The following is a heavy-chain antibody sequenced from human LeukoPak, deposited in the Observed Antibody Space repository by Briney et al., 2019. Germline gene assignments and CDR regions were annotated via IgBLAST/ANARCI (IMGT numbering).Heavy chain of an antibody. CDR3: ARRYGSGSSYDAFDI. CDR2: IYYSGST. CDR1: GGSISSYY. D-gene: IGHD3-10*01. V-gene: IGHV4-59*08. Sequence: SETLSLTCTVSGGSISSYYWSWIRQPPGKGLEWIGYIYYSGSTNYNPSLKSRVTISVDTSKNQFSLKLSSVTAADTAVYYCARRYGSGSSYDAFDIWGQWTMVTVSS. J-gene: IGHJ3*02.